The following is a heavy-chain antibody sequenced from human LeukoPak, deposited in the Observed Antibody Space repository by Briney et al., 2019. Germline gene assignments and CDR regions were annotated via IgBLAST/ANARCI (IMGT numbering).Heavy chain of an antibody. D-gene: IGHD3-22*01. CDR3: AREKYYYDSSGYASEWYFDL. CDR1: GGSISSGSYY. J-gene: IGHJ2*01. CDR2: IYTSGST. V-gene: IGHV4-61*02. Sequence: SQTLSLTCTVSGGSISSGSYYWSWIRQPAGKGLEWIGRIYTSGSTNYNPSLKSRVTISVHTSKNQFSLKLSPVTAADTAVYYCAREKYYYDSSGYASEWYFDLWGRGTLVTVSS.